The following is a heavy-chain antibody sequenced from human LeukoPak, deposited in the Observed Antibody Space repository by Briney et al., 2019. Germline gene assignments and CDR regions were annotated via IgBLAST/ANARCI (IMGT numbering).Heavy chain of an antibody. D-gene: IGHD2-2*01. CDR2: IYYSGST. CDR3: ARHPTDIVVVPADYALPFDY. Sequence: SETLSLTCTVSGGSISSSSYYWGWIRQPPGKGLEWIGSIYYSGSTYYNPSLKSRVTISVDTSKNQFSLKLSSVTAADTAVYYCARHPTDIVVVPADYALPFDYWGQGTLVTVSS. J-gene: IGHJ4*02. V-gene: IGHV4-39*01. CDR1: GGSISSSSYY.